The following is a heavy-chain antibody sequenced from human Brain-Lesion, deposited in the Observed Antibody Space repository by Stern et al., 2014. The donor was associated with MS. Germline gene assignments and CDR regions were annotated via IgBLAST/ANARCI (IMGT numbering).Heavy chain of an antibody. D-gene: IGHD3-22*01. V-gene: IGHV4-30-4*01. CDR3: ARGESSRYYYYFDD. CDR2: IYYIGST. CDR1: GDSISRGANY. Sequence: VQLVESGPGLVKPSPTLSLTCTVSGDSISRGANYWSWLRQSPGQGLEWIGYIYYIGSTFYNPSLKSRVSISVDTSQNQFSLSLSAVTAADTAVYYCARGESSRYYYYFDDGGQGTLGTVSA. J-gene: IGHJ4*02.